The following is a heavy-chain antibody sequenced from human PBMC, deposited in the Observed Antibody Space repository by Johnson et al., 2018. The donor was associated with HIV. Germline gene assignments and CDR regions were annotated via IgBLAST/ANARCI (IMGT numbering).Heavy chain of an antibody. CDR1: GFTFDAYA. CDR2: LSWDGGST. J-gene: IGHJ3*02. CDR3: AKDAMNWNDETTDAFDI. V-gene: IGHV3-43D*03. D-gene: IGHD1-1*01. Sequence: VQLVESGGVVVQPGGSLRPSCAASGFTFDAYAMHWVRPAPGKGLEWVSLLSWDGGSTYYAASVMGRFTISRDNSKNYLYLQMNSLRAEDTALYYCAKDAMNWNDETTDAFDIWGQGTMVTVSS.